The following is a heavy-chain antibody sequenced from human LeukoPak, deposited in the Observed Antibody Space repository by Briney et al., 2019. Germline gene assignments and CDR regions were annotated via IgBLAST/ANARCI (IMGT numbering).Heavy chain of an antibody. CDR2: IGGSSSYT. D-gene: IGHD1-26*01. V-gene: IGHV3-11*06. J-gene: IGHJ4*01. CDR3: ARDILGTSGHFDY. Sequence: GRSLRLSCAASGFTLSDYYMSWIRQAPGKGLEWVSYIGGSSSYTNYADSVKGRFTISRDNTENSLYLQMSSLRAEDTAVYYCARDILGTSGHFDYWGHGILVTVSS. CDR1: GFTLSDYY.